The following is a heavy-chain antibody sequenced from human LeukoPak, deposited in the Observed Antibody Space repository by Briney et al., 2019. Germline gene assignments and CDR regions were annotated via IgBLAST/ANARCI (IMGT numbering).Heavy chain of an antibody. Sequence: SETLSLTCAVYGGSFSGYYWSWIRQPPGKGLEWIGEINHSGGTNYDPSLKSRVTISVDTSKNQFSLKLSSVTAADTAVYYCARGPYGSGSYYNWFDPWGQGTLVTVSS. D-gene: IGHD3-10*01. CDR1: GGSFSGYY. CDR2: INHSGGT. J-gene: IGHJ5*02. V-gene: IGHV4-34*01. CDR3: ARGPYGSGSYYNWFDP.